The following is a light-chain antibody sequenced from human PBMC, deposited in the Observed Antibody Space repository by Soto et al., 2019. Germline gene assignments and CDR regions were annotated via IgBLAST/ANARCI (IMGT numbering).Light chain of an antibody. V-gene: IGKV3-20*01. CDR2: GAS. CDR1: QSVDSNY. Sequence: LRTSRGPFYLKKKKRATLSCRASQSVDSNYLAWYQQKFGQAPKLLIYGASNRATGIPDRFSGSGSGTDFTLTIRCLEPEDFGVYYCHPYGSLKETLGRGTKV. J-gene: IGKJ1*01. CDR3: HPYGSLKET.